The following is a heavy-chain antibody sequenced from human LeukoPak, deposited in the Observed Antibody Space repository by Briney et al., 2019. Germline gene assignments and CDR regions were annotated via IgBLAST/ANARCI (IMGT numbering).Heavy chain of an antibody. D-gene: IGHD3-22*01. CDR1: GFTFSSYA. V-gene: IGHV3-23*01. J-gene: IGHJ3*02. Sequence: GGSLRLSCAASGFTFSSYAMSWVRQAPGKGLEWVSAISGSGVTTYYVDSLKGRFTISRDNSKNTLYLQMNSLRAEDTAVYYCAKENRIVVRDAFDIWGQGTMVIVSS. CDR3: AKENRIVVRDAFDI. CDR2: ISGSGVTT.